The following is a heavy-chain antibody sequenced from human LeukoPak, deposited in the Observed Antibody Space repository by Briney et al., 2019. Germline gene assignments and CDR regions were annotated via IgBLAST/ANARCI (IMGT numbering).Heavy chain of an antibody. J-gene: IGHJ4*02. CDR2: ISSSGSTI. Sequence: GGSLRLSCAASGFTFSSYEMNWVRQAPGKGLEWVSYISSSGSTIYYADSVKGRFTISRDNAKNSLYLQMNSLRAEDTAVYCYARHIVVVPAAPHFDYWGQGTLVTVSS. D-gene: IGHD2-2*01. V-gene: IGHV3-48*03. CDR1: GFTFSSYE. CDR3: ARHIVVVPAAPHFDY.